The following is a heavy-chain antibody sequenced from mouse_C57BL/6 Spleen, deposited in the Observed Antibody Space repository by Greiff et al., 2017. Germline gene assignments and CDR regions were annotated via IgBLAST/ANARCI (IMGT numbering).Heavy chain of an antibody. Sequence: VQLQQSGPGLVQPSQSLSITCTASGFSLTSYGVHWVRQPPGKGLEWLGVIWSGGSTDYNATFISSLSISKDNSKSQVYFKMNSLQADDTAIYYCAKDGNPWAMDYWGQGTSVTVSS. CDR1: GFSLTSYG. J-gene: IGHJ4*01. CDR3: AKDGNPWAMDY. V-gene: IGHV2-4*01. D-gene: IGHD2-1*01. CDR2: IWSGGST.